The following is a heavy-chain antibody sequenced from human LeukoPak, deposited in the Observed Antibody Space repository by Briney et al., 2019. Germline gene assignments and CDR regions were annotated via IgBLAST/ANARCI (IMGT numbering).Heavy chain of an antibody. V-gene: IGHV3-33*01. J-gene: IGHJ4*02. CDR2: IWPDGSKK. CDR3: ARDDSSLAPFDY. D-gene: IGHD4-11*01. CDR1: GFTLSNYG. Sequence: GGSLRLSCAASGFTLSNYGFHWVRQAPGKGLEWVSVIWPDGSKKYYADSVKGRFTISRDNSKNTLYLQMNSLKVEDTAVYYCARDDSSLAPFDYWGQGTLVTVSS.